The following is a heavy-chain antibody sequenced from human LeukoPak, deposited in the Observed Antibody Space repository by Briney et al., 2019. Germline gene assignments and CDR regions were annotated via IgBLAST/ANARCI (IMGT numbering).Heavy chain of an antibody. CDR3: ASAYTSSWQPIDY. J-gene: IGHJ4*02. CDR2: ISSNGGST. D-gene: IGHD6-13*01. Sequence: GGSLRLSCAASGFTFSSYAMHWVRQAPGKGLEYVSTISSNGGSTYYANSVKGRFTISRDNSKNTLYLQMGSLRAEDMAVYYCASAYTSSWQPIDYWGQGTLLTVSS. V-gene: IGHV3-64*01. CDR1: GFTFSSYA.